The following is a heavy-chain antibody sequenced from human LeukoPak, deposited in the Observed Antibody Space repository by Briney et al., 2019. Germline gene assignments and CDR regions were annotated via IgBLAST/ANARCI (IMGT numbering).Heavy chain of an antibody. Sequence: SEILSLTCTVSGGSISSYYWSWIRQPPGEGLEWIGYIYYGGSTNYNPSLKSRVTISVDTSKNQFSLKLSSVTAADTAVYYCARLRFGTVDYWGQGTLVTVSS. CDR3: ARLRFGTVDY. CDR1: GGSISSYY. J-gene: IGHJ4*02. V-gene: IGHV4-59*08. CDR2: IYYGGST. D-gene: IGHD3-16*01.